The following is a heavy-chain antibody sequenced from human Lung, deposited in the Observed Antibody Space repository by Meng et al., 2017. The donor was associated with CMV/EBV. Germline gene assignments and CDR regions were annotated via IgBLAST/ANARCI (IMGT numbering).Heavy chain of an antibody. CDR3: AGFGVAITNGLDV. Sequence: SCAASGFTFSAYSMNWVRQAPGKGLEWVSSISTTSTYIYYADSMKGRFTISRDNAKNLLFLQMNSLSVEDTAVYYCAGFGVAITNGLDVWGQGTXVTVSS. D-gene: IGHD3-3*01. J-gene: IGHJ6*02. CDR1: GFTFSAYS. CDR2: ISTTSTYI. V-gene: IGHV3-21*01.